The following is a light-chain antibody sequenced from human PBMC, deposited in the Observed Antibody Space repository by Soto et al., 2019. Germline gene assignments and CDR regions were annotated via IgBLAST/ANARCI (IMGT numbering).Light chain of an antibody. V-gene: IGKV1-39*01. Sequence: DIQMTQSPSSLSASVGDRVTITCRARQSISSYLNWYQQKPGKAPKLLIYAASSLQSGVPSRFSGSGSGTDLTLTISSLQPEDFATYYCQQSYSTPQTFGQGTKVDI. CDR2: AAS. CDR3: QQSYSTPQT. J-gene: IGKJ1*01. CDR1: QSISSY.